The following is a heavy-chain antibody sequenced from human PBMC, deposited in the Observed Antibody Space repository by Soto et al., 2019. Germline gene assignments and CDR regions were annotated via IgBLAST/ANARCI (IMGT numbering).Heavy chain of an antibody. CDR3: ANSPSSSWNFDY. V-gene: IGHV3-30*18. Sequence: QVQLVESGGGVVQPGRSLRLSCAASGFTFSSYGMHWVRQAPGKGLEWVAVISYDGSNKYYADSVKGRFTISRDNSKNTLYLQMNSLRAEDTAVYYCANSPSSSWNFDYWGQGTLVTVSS. J-gene: IGHJ4*02. D-gene: IGHD6-13*01. CDR1: GFTFSSYG. CDR2: ISYDGSNK.